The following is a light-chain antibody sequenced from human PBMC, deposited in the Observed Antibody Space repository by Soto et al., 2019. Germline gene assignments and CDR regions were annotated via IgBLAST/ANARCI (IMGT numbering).Light chain of an antibody. CDR3: CSYAGSFTLV. CDR1: STDIGAYDY. Sequence: QSALTQPASLSGSPGQSITNAPTGTSTDIGAYDYVSWFQQHPGKAPKLMISAVNNRPSGVPDRFSGSKSSNTASLTIYGLQAEDEADYYCCSYAGSFTLVFGGGTKLTVL. CDR2: AVN. V-gene: IGLV2-11*01. J-gene: IGLJ3*02.